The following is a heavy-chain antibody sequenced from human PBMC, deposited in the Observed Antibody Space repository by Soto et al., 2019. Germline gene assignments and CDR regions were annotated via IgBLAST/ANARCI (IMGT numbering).Heavy chain of an antibody. V-gene: IGHV1-46*01. CDR3: ARDSPSHYDSSGYLDY. D-gene: IGHD3-22*01. CDR1: GYTFTSYY. Sequence: GASVKVSCKASGYTFTSYYMHWVRQAPGQGLEWMGIINPSGGSTSYAQKFQGRVTMTRDTSTSTVYMELSSLRSEDTAVYYCARDSPSHYDSSGYLDYWGQGTLVTVSS. CDR2: INPSGGST. J-gene: IGHJ4*02.